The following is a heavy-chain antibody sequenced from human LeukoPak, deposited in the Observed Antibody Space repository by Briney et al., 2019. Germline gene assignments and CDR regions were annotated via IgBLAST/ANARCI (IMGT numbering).Heavy chain of an antibody. D-gene: IGHD3-10*01. V-gene: IGHV3-15*04. CDR3: TTYGSGRKFDY. CDR2: IESKTDGGTT. CDR1: GFSFSDAW. J-gene: IGHJ4*02. Sequence: GGSLRLSCAASGFSFSDAWMSWVRQIPGKGLEWVGRIESKTDGGTTDYAAHVKGRFTISRDDSTNTLYLQMNSLKSEDTAVYYCTTYGSGRKFDYWGQGILVTVSS.